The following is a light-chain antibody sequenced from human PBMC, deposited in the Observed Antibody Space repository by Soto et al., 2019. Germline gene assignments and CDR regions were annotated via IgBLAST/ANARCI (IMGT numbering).Light chain of an antibody. CDR2: KAS. Sequence: DIQMTQSPATLSASVGDGVTITCRASQSISTWLAWYQQKPGKAPKLLIYKASSLESGVPSRFSGSGSGTEFTLTISSLQSEDFAVYYCQQYNNWPRKFGQGTKVDIK. CDR3: QQYNNWPRK. J-gene: IGKJ1*01. V-gene: IGKV1-5*03. CDR1: QSISTW.